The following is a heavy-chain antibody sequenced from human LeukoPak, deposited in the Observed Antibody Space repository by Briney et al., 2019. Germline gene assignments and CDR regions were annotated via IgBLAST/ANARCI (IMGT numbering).Heavy chain of an antibody. J-gene: IGHJ3*02. Sequence: GGSPRLSCVGSGFTFTNYAMHWVRQAPGKGLEWVSAISGSGGSTYYADSVKGRFTISRDNSKNTLYLQMNSLRAEDTAVYYCAKEGYYYDSSGYSRHAFDIWGQGTMVTVSS. V-gene: IGHV3-23*01. D-gene: IGHD3-22*01. CDR2: ISGSGGST. CDR3: AKEGYYYDSSGYSRHAFDI. CDR1: GFTFTNYA.